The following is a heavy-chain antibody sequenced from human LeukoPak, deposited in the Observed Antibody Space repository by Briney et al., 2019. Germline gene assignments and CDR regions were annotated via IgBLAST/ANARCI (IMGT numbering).Heavy chain of an antibody. CDR2: IYTSGST. V-gene: IGHV4-61*02. Sequence: SETLSLTCTVSGGSISSSSYYWSWIRQPAGKGLEWIGRIYTSGSTNYNPSLKSRVTISVDTSKNQFSLKLSSVTAADTAVYYCARRWFYAFDIWGQGTMVTVSS. D-gene: IGHD4-23*01. J-gene: IGHJ3*02. CDR1: GGSISSSSYY. CDR3: ARRWFYAFDI.